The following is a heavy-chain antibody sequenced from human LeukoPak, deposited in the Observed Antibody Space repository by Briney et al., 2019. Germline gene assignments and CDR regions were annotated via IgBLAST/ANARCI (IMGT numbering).Heavy chain of an antibody. J-gene: IGHJ6*02. V-gene: IGHV4-30-4*01. CDR2: IYYSGST. CDR3: AREAAAGTDYYYGMDV. D-gene: IGHD6-13*01. Sequence: KTSETLSLTCTVSGGSISSGDYYWSWIRQPPGKGLEWIVYIYYSGSTYYNPSLKSRVTISVDTSKNQFSLKLSSVTAADTAVYYCAREAAAGTDYYYGMDVWGQGTTVTVSS. CDR1: GGSISSGDYY.